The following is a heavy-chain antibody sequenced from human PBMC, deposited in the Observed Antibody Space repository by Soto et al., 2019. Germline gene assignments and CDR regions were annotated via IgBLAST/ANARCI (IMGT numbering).Heavy chain of an antibody. CDR2: IKQDGSEK. CDR1: GFTFSSYW. J-gene: IGHJ6*02. V-gene: IGHV3-7*03. D-gene: IGHD3-22*01. CDR3: ARETYYYDSSGYFFVVSGGEYYYYGMDV. Sequence: VGSVRLSCAASGFTFSSYWMSWVRQAPGKGLEWVANIKQDGSEKYYVDSVKGRFTISRDNAKNSLYLQMNSLRAEDTAVYYCARETYYYDSSGYFFVVSGGEYYYYGMDVWGQGTTVTVSS.